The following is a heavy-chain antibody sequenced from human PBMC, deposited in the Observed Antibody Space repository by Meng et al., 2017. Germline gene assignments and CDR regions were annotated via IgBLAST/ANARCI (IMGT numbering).Heavy chain of an antibody. CDR1: GFTFSSYG. J-gene: IGHJ4*02. CDR2: IWYDGSNK. Sequence: GESLKISCAASGFTFSSYGMHWVRQAPGKGLEWVAVIWYDGSNKYYADSVKGRFTISRDNSKNTLYLQMNSLRSEDTAVYYCAREGHGADFDYWGQGTLVTVSS. V-gene: IGHV3-33*01. CDR3: AREGHGADFDY. D-gene: IGHD3-10*01.